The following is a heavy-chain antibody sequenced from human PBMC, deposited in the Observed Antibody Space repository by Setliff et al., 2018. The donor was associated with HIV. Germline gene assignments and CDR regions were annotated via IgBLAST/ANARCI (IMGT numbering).Heavy chain of an antibody. D-gene: IGHD3-22*01. V-gene: IGHV4-31*02. J-gene: IGHJ6*03. Sequence: WIGYIYYSGNTYYNPSLKSRLTISVDTSKNQFSLKLSSVTAADTAVYYCARAPYYDSSGYYFYYYYYYMDVWGKGTTVTVSS. CDR3: ARAPYYDSSGYYFYYYYYYMDV. CDR2: IYYSGNT.